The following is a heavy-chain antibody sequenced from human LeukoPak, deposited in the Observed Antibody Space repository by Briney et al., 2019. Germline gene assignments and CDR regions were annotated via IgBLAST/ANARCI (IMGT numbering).Heavy chain of an antibody. Sequence: PSETLSLTCAVSGGSISSGGYYWTWIRQHPGKGLEWIGYIYYSGSTYYNPSLKSRVTISVDTSKNQFSLKLTSVTAADTAVYYCARVLPPPYAAFDIWGQGTMVTVSS. D-gene: IGHD4-17*01. CDR2: IYYSGST. J-gene: IGHJ3*02. V-gene: IGHV4-31*11. CDR3: ARVLPPPYAAFDI. CDR1: GGSISSGGYY.